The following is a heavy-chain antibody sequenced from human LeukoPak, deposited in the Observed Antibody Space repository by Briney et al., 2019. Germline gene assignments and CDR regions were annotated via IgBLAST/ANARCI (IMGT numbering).Heavy chain of an antibody. Sequence: GGSLRLSCAASGFIFSDYAMSWVRQAPGKGLEWVSGISASGVSTYYADSVKGRFTISRDNSKNTLYLQMNSLRAEDTAVYYCAKDRWTEVDAFDIWGQGTMVTVSS. CDR1: GFIFSDYA. V-gene: IGHV3-23*01. CDR2: ISASGVST. J-gene: IGHJ3*02. D-gene: IGHD1-1*01. CDR3: AKDRWTEVDAFDI.